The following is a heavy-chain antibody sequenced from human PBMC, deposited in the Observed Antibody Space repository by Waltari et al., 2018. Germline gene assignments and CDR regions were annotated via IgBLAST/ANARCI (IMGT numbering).Heavy chain of an antibody. D-gene: IGHD5-12*01. CDR1: GGSISSGYS. Sequence: QVQLQESGPGLVKPSETLSLTCAVSGGSISSGYSWTWIRQPPGRGLEWIGYIGGSSGSSYYNPSLKSRVTFSKDTSKNQFSLNLISVTAADTAVYYCARTYTMATRKIDYWGQGVLVTVSS. CDR3: ARTYTMATRKIDY. V-gene: IGHV4-59*12. J-gene: IGHJ4*02. CDR2: IGGSSGSS.